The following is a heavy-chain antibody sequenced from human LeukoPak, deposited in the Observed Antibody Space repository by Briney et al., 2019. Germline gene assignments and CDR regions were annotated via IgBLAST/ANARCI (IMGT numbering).Heavy chain of an antibody. CDR1: VDTFSSYA. V-gene: IGHV1-69*01. J-gene: IGHJ6*04. CDR2: IIPFFGTA. D-gene: IGHD3-10*01. Sequence: WASVKVSCKPSVDTFSSYAISSVRQAPGQGLEWMGGIIPFFGTANYAQKFQGRVTITADESTSTAYMELSSLRSEDTAVYYCARAMVRGAEDYYYGMDVWGKGTTVTVSS. CDR3: ARAMVRGAEDYYYGMDV.